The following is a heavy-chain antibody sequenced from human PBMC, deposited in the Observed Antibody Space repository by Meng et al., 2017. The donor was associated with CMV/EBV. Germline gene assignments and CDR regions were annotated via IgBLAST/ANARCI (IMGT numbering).Heavy chain of an antibody. D-gene: IGHD2/OR15-2a*01. CDR1: GGSISSGDYH. Sequence: QVHLQGSGQGQDKPSQTLSLTCTVSGGSISSGDYHWSWIRQPPGKGLEWIGYIYYSGRTYYNPSLKSRVTISVDTSKNQFSLKLSSVTAADTAVYYCARTGEYPTFDYWGQGTLVTVSS. J-gene: IGHJ4*02. CDR3: ARTGEYPTFDY. V-gene: IGHV4-30-4*08. CDR2: IYYSGRT.